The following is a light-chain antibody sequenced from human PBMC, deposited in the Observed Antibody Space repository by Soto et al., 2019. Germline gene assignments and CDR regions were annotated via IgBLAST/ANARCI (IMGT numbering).Light chain of an antibody. CDR2: GAS. J-gene: IGKJ1*01. V-gene: IGKV3-15*01. CDR1: QSVRVNY. CDR3: QQYKEYWT. Sequence: EIVSTQSPGTLSLSPVERATLACRASQSVRVNYLAWYQARGGQAPRLLIYGASTRATDIPARFGGSGSGTEFTLTISSLQPEDFASYYCQQYKEYWTFGHGTKVDIK.